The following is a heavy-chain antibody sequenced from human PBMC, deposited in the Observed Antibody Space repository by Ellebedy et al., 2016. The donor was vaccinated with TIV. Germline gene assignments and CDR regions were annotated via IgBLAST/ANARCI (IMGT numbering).Heavy chain of an antibody. CDR2: ISYSGST. CDR3: ARAPRYYSFWSGYREHFDN. CDR1: GGSISSSSSY. D-gene: IGHD3-3*01. J-gene: IGHJ4*02. V-gene: IGHV4-39*01. Sequence: MPSETLSLTCTVSGGSISSSSSYWGWIRQPPGKGLEWIGSISYSGSTYYNPSLKSRVAISIDTSKKQFSLKLKSVTAADTAVYFCARAPRYYSFWSGYREHFDNWGQGILITVSS.